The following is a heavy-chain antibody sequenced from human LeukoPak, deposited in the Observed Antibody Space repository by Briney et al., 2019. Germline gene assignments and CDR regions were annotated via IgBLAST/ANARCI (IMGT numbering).Heavy chain of an antibody. CDR2: MSNSGGST. CDR3: AKDQGDSIDY. Sequence: PGGSLRLSCAASGFTFSSYAMNWVRQAPGKGQEWVSAMSNSGGSTYYADSVKGRFTISRDNSKNTLYLQMNSLRAEDTAVYYCAKDQGDSIDYWGQGTLVTVSS. D-gene: IGHD2-21*02. J-gene: IGHJ4*02. V-gene: IGHV3-23*01. CDR1: GFTFSSYA.